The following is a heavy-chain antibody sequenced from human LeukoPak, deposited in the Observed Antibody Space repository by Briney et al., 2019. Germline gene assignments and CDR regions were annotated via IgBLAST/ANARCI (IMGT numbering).Heavy chain of an antibody. D-gene: IGHD4-17*01. CDR1: GFTFSSSW. CDR2: INQEGRDK. V-gene: IGHV3-7*01. CDR3: ARHTVATSL. Sequence: PGGSLRLSCAASGFTFSSSWMSWVRRAPGKGLEWVANINQEGRDKYYVDSVKGRFTISRDNGKNSLYLQMNSLRADDTAVYYCARHTVATSLWGQGALVTVSS. J-gene: IGHJ4*02.